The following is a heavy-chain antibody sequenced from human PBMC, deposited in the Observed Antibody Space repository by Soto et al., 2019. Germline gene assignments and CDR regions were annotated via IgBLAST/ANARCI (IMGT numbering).Heavy chain of an antibody. D-gene: IGHD1-26*01. Sequence: QLQLQESGSGLVKPSQTLSLTCAVSGDSISSGGYSWTWIRQPPGKGLEWIGHIYQSGSTLYNPSLESRVAISVDKSKNLFSLDLSSVTAADTAVYYCARDTRDGYYFGYWGQGILVTVSS. CDR1: GDSISSGGYS. CDR2: IYQSGST. CDR3: ARDTRDGYYFGY. J-gene: IGHJ4*02. V-gene: IGHV4-30-2*01.